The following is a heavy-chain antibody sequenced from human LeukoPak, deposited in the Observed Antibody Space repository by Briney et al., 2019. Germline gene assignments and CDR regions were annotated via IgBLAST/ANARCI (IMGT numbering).Heavy chain of an antibody. D-gene: IGHD2/OR15-2a*01. Sequence: GGSLRLSCAASGFAFSSYNMSWVRQAPGKGLEWVANINQDGSEKYYVDSVKGRYTISRDNAKNSLYLQMDSLRAEDTAVYYCARGIVSRDYWGQGTLVTVSS. CDR1: GFAFSSYN. J-gene: IGHJ4*02. V-gene: IGHV3-7*03. CDR3: ARGIVSRDY. CDR2: INQDGSEK.